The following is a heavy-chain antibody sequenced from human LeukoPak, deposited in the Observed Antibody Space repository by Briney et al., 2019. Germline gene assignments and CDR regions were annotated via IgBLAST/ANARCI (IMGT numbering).Heavy chain of an antibody. D-gene: IGHD5-18*01. CDR1: XXXXXXXW. V-gene: IGHV3-74*01. Sequence: GXLRLSCAXXXXXXXXXWMXXXRQAPXXXLXXXSRINSDGSSTSYADSVKGRLTISRDNAKNTLYLQMNSLRAEDTAVYYCARDLTDTNWFDPWGQGTLVTVSS. CDR3: ARDLTDTNWFDP. CDR2: INSDGSST. J-gene: IGHJ5*02.